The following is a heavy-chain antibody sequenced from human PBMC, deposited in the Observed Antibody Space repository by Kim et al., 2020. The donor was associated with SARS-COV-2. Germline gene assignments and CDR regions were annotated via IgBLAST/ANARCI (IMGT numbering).Heavy chain of an antibody. CDR1: GGTFTNYV. V-gene: IGHV1-69*13. CDR2: IIPTLGTA. Sequence: SVKVSCKASGGTFTNYVFNWVRQAPGQGLEWMGGIIPTLGTANYAQRFQGRVTVTADESTSTAYMELSSLRSEDTAVYYCARDSSSSKSLFYFDYWGQG. J-gene: IGHJ4*02. D-gene: IGHD6-13*01. CDR3: ARDSSSSKSLFYFDY.